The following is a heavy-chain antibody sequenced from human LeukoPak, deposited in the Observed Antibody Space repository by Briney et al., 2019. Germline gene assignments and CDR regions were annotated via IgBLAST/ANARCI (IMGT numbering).Heavy chain of an antibody. CDR2: ISYDGSNK. D-gene: IGHD3-16*01. Sequence: GRSLRLSCAASGFAFSSDGMHWFRQAPGKGLEWVAVISYDGSNKYYADSVKGRFTISRDNSKNTLYLQMNSLRAEDTAVYYCAKDRNVWGNGAFDIWGQGTMVTVSS. CDR3: AKDRNVWGNGAFDI. J-gene: IGHJ3*02. CDR1: GFAFSSDG. V-gene: IGHV3-30*18.